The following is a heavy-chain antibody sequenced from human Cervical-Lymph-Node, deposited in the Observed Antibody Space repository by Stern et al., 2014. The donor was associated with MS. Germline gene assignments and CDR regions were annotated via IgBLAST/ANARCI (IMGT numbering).Heavy chain of an antibody. Sequence: QVQLVQSGSELKKPGASVKVSCKASGYSFISEGMNWVRQAPGQGLEWMGWINTETGNPTYAQGFTGRFVFSLDTSVSTTYLQINSLKAEDTAVYYCARAVAPWEHWGQGTLVTVSS. D-gene: IGHD6-19*01. CDR3: ARAVAPWEH. J-gene: IGHJ1*01. CDR2: INTETGNP. V-gene: IGHV7-4-1*02. CDR1: GYSFISEG.